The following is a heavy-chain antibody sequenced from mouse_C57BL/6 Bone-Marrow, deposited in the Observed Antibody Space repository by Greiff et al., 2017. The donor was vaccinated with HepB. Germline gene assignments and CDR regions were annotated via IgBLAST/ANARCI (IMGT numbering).Heavy chain of an antibody. D-gene: IGHD1-1*01. CDR2: IYPRSGNT. V-gene: IGHV1-81*01. J-gene: IGHJ2*01. Sequence: VQLQQSGAELARPGASVKLSCKASGYTFTSYGLSWVKQRTVQGLEWIGEIYPRSGNTYYNEKFKGKDTLTADKSSSTEYMELRSLTSEDSAVYICAREKYYCGSSYVYRGQGTTLTVSS. CDR1: GYTFTSYG. CDR3: AREKYYCGSSYVY.